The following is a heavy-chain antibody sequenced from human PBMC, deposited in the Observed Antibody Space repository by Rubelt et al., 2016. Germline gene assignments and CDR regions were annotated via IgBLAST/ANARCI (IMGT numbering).Heavy chain of an antibody. CDR1: GGSISSSSYY. J-gene: IGHJ6*02. Sequence: QLQLQESGPGLVKPSETLSLTCTVSGGSISSSSYYWGWIRQPPGKGLEWIGSIYYSGSTYYNPSRKSRVTISVDTSKNQFSLKLSSVTAADTAVYYCARESAVAFPYYYYGMDVWGQGTTVTVSS. CDR3: ARESAVAFPYYYYGMDV. CDR2: IYYSGST. V-gene: IGHV4-39*07. D-gene: IGHD4-23*01.